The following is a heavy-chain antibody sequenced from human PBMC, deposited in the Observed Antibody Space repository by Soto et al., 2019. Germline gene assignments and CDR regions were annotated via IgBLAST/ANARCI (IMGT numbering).Heavy chain of an antibody. D-gene: IGHD6-6*01. CDR3: ARKSSLAARGLFRYNYYGLDV. CDR2: INHSGST. Sequence: SETLSLTCAVYGGSFSGSYWNWIRQSPGKGLEWIGEINHSGSTNYNPSLKSRVTISVDTSKNQFSLKLTSVTAADTTVYFCARKSSLAARGLFRYNYYGLDVWGQGTTVTVSS. J-gene: IGHJ6*02. CDR1: GGSFSGSY. V-gene: IGHV4-34*01.